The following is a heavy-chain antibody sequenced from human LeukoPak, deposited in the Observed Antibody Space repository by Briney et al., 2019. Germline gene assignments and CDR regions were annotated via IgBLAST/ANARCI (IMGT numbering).Heavy chain of an antibody. CDR1: GGSISSGGYY. CDR3: ARGGSVVRGDPSCYYYGMDV. V-gene: IGHV4-31*03. Sequence: PSETLSLTCTVSGGSISSGGYYWSWIRQHPGKGLEWIGYIYYSGSTYYNPSLKSRVTISVDTSKNQFSLKLSSVTAADTAVYYCARGGSVVRGDPSCYYYGMDVWGQGTTVTVSS. J-gene: IGHJ6*02. CDR2: IYYSGST. D-gene: IGHD3-10*01.